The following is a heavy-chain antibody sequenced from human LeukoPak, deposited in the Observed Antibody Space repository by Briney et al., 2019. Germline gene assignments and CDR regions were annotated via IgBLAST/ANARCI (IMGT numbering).Heavy chain of an antibody. CDR3: ARGTYYYDSIGSYYIDY. D-gene: IGHD3-22*01. CDR2: ISNSGSTI. V-gene: IGHV3-11*01. CDR1: GFTFSDYY. Sequence: GGSLRLSCAASGFTFSDYYMTWIRQAPGKGLEWISYISNSGSTIYYADSVKGRFTISRDNAKNSLYLQMNSLRAEDTAVYYCARGTYYYDSIGSYYIDYWGQGTLVTVSS. J-gene: IGHJ4*02.